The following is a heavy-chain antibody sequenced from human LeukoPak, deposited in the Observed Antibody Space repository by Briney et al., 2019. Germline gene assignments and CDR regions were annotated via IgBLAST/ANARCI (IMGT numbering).Heavy chain of an antibody. Sequence: SETLSLTSTVSGDSFSSDFWSWSRDPAGKGGWRIGRMYISGITNSTPSLKGRVTLSVDTSKNQSSLSLTCVTAADTAVYYCAREITGTRGVDYWGQGILVTVSS. J-gene: IGHJ4*02. CDR2: MYISGIT. CDR3: AREITGTRGVDY. D-gene: IGHD1-7*01. CDR1: GDSFSSDF. V-gene: IGHV4-4*07.